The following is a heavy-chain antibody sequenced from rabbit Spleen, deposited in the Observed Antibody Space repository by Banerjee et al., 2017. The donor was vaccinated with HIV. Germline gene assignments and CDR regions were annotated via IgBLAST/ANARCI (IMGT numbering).Heavy chain of an antibody. J-gene: IGHJ6*01. Sequence: QEQLVESGGGLVKPGASPTLTCTASGFSFSSSYDMCWVRQAPGKGLEWIACIETDSSGFTYFATWAIGRFTISKTSSTTVTLQVTSLTAADTATYFCARDTSSSFSSYGMDLWGPGTLVTVS. CDR2: IETDSSGFT. D-gene: IGHD1-1*01. CDR1: GFSFSSSYD. V-gene: IGHV1S45*01. CDR3: ARDTSSSFSSYGMDL.